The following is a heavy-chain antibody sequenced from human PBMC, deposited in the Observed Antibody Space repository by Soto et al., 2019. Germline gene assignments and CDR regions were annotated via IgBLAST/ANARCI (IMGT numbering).Heavy chain of an antibody. Sequence: SETLSLTCTVSGGSISSGGYYWSWIRQHPGKGLEWIGYIYYSGSTYYNPSLKSRVTISVDTSKNQFSLKLSSVTAADTAVYYCARGSSWYTVDNLAFDYWGQGTLVTVSS. V-gene: IGHV4-31*03. CDR1: GGSISSGGYY. CDR2: IYYSGST. CDR3: ARGSSWYTVDNLAFDY. D-gene: IGHD6-13*01. J-gene: IGHJ4*02.